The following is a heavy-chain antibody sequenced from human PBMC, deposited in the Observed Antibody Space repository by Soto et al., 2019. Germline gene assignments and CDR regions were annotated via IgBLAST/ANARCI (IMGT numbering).Heavy chain of an antibody. CDR1: GGSISSSSYY. V-gene: IGHV4-39*07. CDR3: ARVVGDTYGLDY. CDR2: IYYSGST. J-gene: IGHJ4*02. D-gene: IGHD1-26*01. Sequence: SETLSLTCTVSGGSISSSSYYWGWIRQPPGKGLEWIGSIYYSGSTYYNPSLKSRVTISVDTSKNQFSLKLSSVTAADTAVYYCARVVGDTYGLDYWGQGTLVTVSS.